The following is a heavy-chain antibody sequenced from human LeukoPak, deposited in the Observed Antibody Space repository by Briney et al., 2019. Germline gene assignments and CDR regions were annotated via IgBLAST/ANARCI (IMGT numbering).Heavy chain of an antibody. V-gene: IGHV3-23*01. D-gene: IGHD2-8*02. Sequence: PGGSLRLSCVASGFTYANYAMNWVRQAPGKRLEWVASITGTGGRGGIYYADSVKGRFTISRDNSKNTLFLQMSSLRAEDTAVYHCAKGDRGHCTGVKCYPFDYWGQGTVVTVSP. J-gene: IGHJ4*02. CDR3: AKGDRGHCTGVKCYPFDY. CDR1: GFTYANYA. CDR2: ITGTGGRGGI.